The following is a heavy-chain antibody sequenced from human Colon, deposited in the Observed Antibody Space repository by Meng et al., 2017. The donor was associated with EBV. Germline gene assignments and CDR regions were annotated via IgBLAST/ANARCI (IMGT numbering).Heavy chain of an antibody. J-gene: IGHJ4*02. CDR1: GFTFSNYW. Sequence: EVQLVESGGGLVQPRGSLGLSCAASGFTFSNYWMHWVRQAPGKGLVWVSRIKNDGSFTAYADSVKGRFTISRDNAKNTLYLQMNSLRAEDTAVYYCAKSDYFDNWGQGTLVTVSS. CDR3: AKSDYFDN. V-gene: IGHV3-74*01. CDR2: IKNDGSFT.